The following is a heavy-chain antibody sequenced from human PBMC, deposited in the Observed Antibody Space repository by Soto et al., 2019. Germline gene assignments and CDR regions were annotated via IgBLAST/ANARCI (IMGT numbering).Heavy chain of an antibody. CDR3: AKDQNDFWSGYYGGWFDS. CDR1: GFTFSSYD. CDR2: ISYDGINK. D-gene: IGHD3-3*01. V-gene: IGHV3-30*18. Sequence: QVQLVESGGGVVQPGRSLRLSCAASGFTFSSYDMHWVRQAPGKGLEWVAVISYDGINKYYVDSVKGRFAISRDKSKNTLYLRMTSLRAEDTAVYYCAKDQNDFWSGYYGGWFDSWGQGTLVTVSS. J-gene: IGHJ5*01.